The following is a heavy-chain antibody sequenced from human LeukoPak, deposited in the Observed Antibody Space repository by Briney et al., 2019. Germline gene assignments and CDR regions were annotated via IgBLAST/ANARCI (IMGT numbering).Heavy chain of an antibody. CDR2: IKQDGSEK. CDR3: ARAGVLYAFDI. V-gene: IGHV3-7*01. CDR1: GFTFSSYW. Sequence: GGSLRLSCAASGFTFSSYWVSWVRQAPGKGLEWVANIKQDGSEKYYVDSVKGRFTISRDNAKNSLYLQMNSLRAEDTAVYYCARAGVLYAFDIWGQGTMVTVSS. J-gene: IGHJ3*02.